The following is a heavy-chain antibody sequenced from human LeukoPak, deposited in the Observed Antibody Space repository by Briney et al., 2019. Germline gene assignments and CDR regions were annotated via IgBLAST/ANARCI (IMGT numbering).Heavy chain of an antibody. Sequence: SETLSLTCTVYGGSFSGYYWSWIRQPPGKGLEWIGEINHSGSTNYNPSLKSRVTISVDTSKNQFSLKLSSVTAADTAVYYCARRPRVWGSYGYGDSSGYGRDYYMDVWGKGTTVTVSS. J-gene: IGHJ6*03. CDR2: INHSGST. V-gene: IGHV4-34*01. CDR3: ARRPRVWGSYGYGDSSGYGRDYYMDV. CDR1: GGSFSGYY. D-gene: IGHD3-22*01.